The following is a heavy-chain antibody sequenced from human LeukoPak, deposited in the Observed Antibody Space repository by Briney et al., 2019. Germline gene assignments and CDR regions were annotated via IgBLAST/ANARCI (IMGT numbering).Heavy chain of an antibody. CDR3: ARGGGSYGIGYFQH. CDR2: IYYSGST. V-gene: IGHV4-59*01. J-gene: IGHJ1*01. D-gene: IGHD1-26*01. CDR1: GGSISSYY. Sequence: SETLSLTCTVSGGSISSYYWSWIRQPPGKGLEWIGYIYYSGSTIYNPSLKSRVTISVDTSKNQFSLKLSSVTAADTAVYYCARGGGSYGIGYFQHWGQGTLVTVSS.